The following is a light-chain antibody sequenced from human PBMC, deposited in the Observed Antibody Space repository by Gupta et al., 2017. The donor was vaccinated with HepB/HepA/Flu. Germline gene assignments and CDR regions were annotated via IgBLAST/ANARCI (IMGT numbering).Light chain of an antibody. Sequence: EVVLTQSPGTLSLSPGERATLSCRASQSVTRTYLGWYQQKPGQAPRLLTYGTSSRATGIPDRFSGSGSGTDFTLSISRLEPEDFAVYYCQQYGSSPLTFGPGTKVEIK. CDR1: QSVTRTY. J-gene: IGKJ3*01. V-gene: IGKV3-20*01. CDR2: GTS. CDR3: QQYGSSPLT.